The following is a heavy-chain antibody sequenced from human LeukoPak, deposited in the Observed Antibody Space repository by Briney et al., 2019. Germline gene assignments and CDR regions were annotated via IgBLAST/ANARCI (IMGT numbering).Heavy chain of an antibody. CDR2: IYYSGST. J-gene: IGHJ4*02. CDR1: GGSISSANYY. D-gene: IGHD4-23*01. CDR3: ARGRRYGGKNFDY. Sequence: SETLSLTCTVSGGSISSANYYWNWIRQPPGKGLEWIGSIYYSGSTYYNPSLKSRVTISVDTSKNQFSLKLSSVTAADTAVYYCARGRRYGGKNFDYWGQGTLVTVSS. V-gene: IGHV4-39*01.